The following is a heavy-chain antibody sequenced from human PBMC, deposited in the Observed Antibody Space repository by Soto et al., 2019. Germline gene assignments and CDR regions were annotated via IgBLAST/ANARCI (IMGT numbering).Heavy chain of an antibody. CDR2: IKQDGSEK. CDR3: AREVGSYYDFWSGYYQYGMDV. Sequence: GGSLSLSCAASGFTFSSYWMSWVRQAPGKGLEWVANIKQDGSEKYYVDSVKGRFTISRDNAKNSLYLQMNSLRAEDMAVYYCAREVGSYYDFWSGYYQYGMDVWGQGT. J-gene: IGHJ6*02. V-gene: IGHV3-7*01. D-gene: IGHD3-3*01. CDR1: GFTFSSYW.